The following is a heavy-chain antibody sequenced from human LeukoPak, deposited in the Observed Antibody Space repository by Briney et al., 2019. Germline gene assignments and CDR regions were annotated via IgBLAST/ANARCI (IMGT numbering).Heavy chain of an antibody. CDR2: ISSSSSYI. V-gene: IGHV3-21*01. Sequence: GGSLRLSCAASGFTFSSYSMNWVRQAPGKGLEWVSSISSSSSYIYYADSVKGRFTISRDNAKNSLYLQMNSLRAEETAVYYCARDLSYSRSWYYFDYWGQGTLVTVSS. J-gene: IGHJ4*02. D-gene: IGHD6-13*01. CDR3: ARDLSYSRSWYYFDY. CDR1: GFTFSSYS.